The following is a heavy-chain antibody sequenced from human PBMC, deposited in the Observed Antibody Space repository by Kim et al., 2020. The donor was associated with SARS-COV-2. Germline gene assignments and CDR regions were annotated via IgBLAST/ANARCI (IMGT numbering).Heavy chain of an antibody. CDR2: ST. J-gene: IGHJ4*02. V-gene: IGHV4-30-2*05. Sequence: STYYNPSLKSRVTISGDTSKNQFSLKLSAVTAADTAVYYCARVVTMIRDYWGQGTLVTVSS. D-gene: IGHD3-22*01. CDR3: ARVVTMIRDY.